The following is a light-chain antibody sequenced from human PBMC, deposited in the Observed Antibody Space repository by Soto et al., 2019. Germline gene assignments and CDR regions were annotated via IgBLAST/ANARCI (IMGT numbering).Light chain of an antibody. J-gene: IGLJ1*01. CDR2: EDT. CDR1: SSDVGSYNL. V-gene: IGLV2-23*01. CDR3: CSYASGNTHV. Sequence: QSVLTQPASVSGSPGQSITISCTGTSSDVGSYNLVSWYQQHPGEAPKLMIYEDTKRPSGVSYRFSASKSGNTASLTISGLQAEDEADYYCCSYASGNTHVFGAGTKLTVL.